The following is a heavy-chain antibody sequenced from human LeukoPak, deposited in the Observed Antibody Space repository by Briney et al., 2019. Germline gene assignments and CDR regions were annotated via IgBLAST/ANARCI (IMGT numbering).Heavy chain of an antibody. V-gene: IGHV3-21*04. CDR1: GFTFSSYS. CDR2: ISSSSTYI. CDR3: AKDYIRGIAAAARPSAVAGTFDY. D-gene: IGHD6-13*01. Sequence: PGGSLRLSCAASGFTFSSYSMNWVRQAPGKGLEWVSSISSSSTYIYYADSVKGRFTISRDNSKNTLYLQMNSLRAEDTAVYYCAKDYIRGIAAAARPSAVAGTFDYWGQGTLVTVSS. J-gene: IGHJ4*02.